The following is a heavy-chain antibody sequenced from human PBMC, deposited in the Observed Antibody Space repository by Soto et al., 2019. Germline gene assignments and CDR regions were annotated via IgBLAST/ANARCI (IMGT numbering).Heavy chain of an antibody. D-gene: IGHD3-10*01. CDR1: GYTSTSYD. CDR2: MNPNSGNT. V-gene: IGHV1-8*01. J-gene: IGHJ5*02. Sequence: ASVKVSCKASGYTSTSYDINWVRQATGQGLEWMGWMNPNSGNTGYAQKFQGRVTMTRNTSISTAYMELSSLRSEDTAVYYCAREDEAYPYYYGSWGQGTLVTVSS. CDR3: AREDEAYPYYYGS.